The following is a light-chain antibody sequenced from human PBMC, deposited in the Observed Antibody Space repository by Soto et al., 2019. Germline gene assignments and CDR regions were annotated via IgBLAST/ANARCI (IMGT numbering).Light chain of an antibody. CDR3: QQYDTFPPT. CDR2: DAF. Sequence: DIQMTQSPSSLSASVGDRVTITCQASQDISNYLNWYQQKPGKAPKLLIFDAFSLETGVPSRFSGSGSGTDFTFTISSLQPEDIATYYCQQYDTFPPTFGQGTKL. CDR1: QDISNY. J-gene: IGKJ2*01. V-gene: IGKV1-33*01.